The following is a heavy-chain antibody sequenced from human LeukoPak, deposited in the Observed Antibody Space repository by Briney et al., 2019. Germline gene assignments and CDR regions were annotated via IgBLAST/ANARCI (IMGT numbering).Heavy chain of an antibody. CDR2: TYYRSKWYN. V-gene: IGHV6-1*01. J-gene: IGHJ5*02. Sequence: SQTLSLTCAISGDSVSSNSAAWNWIRRSPSRGLEWLGRTYYRSKWYNDYAVSVKSRITINPDTSKNQFSLQLNSVTPEDTAVYYCARDGGYCSSTSCFRWFDPWGQGTLVTVSS. CDR1: GDSVSSNSAA. CDR3: ARDGGYCSSTSCFRWFDP. D-gene: IGHD2-2*01.